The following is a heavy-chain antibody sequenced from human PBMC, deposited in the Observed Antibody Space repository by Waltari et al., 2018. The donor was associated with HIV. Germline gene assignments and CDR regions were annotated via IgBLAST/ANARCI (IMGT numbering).Heavy chain of an antibody. V-gene: IGHV1-8*01. CDR1: GYTFTRYD. CDR3: ARVYYYDSGSYRPFFEY. J-gene: IGHJ4*02. CDR2: MNPNSGNT. Sequence: QVQLVQSGAEVKKPGASVKVSCKASGYTFTRYDINWVRQATGQVLEWMGWMNPNSGNTGYTQKFQGRVTMTRNTSISTAYMELSSLRSEDTAVYYCARVYYYDSGSYRPFFEYWGQGTLVTVSS. D-gene: IGHD3-10*01.